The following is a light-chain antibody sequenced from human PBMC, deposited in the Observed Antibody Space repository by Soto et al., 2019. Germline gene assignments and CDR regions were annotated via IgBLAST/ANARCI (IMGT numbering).Light chain of an antibody. V-gene: IGKV3-11*01. CDR1: QSVGSY. CDR3: QQRSIWPPLLT. Sequence: ETVLTQSPATLSLSPGERATLSCRASQSVGSYLAWYQQKPCQAPRLLIYDASTRATGIPARFSGSGSGTDFTRTISSLETEDFAVYYWQQRSIWPPLLTLGGGTKVEIK. CDR2: DAS. J-gene: IGKJ4*01.